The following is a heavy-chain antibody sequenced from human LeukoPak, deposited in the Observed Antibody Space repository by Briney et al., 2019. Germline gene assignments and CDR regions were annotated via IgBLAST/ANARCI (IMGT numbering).Heavy chain of an antibody. V-gene: IGHV3-73*01. CDR2: IRSKANSYAT. CDR3: TRHGQQLVLGYYYYMDV. J-gene: IGHJ6*03. CDR1: GFTFSGSA. Sequence: RPGGSLRPSCAASGFTFSGSAMHWVRQASGKGLEWVGRIRSKANSYATAYAASVKGRFTISRGDSKNTAYLQMNSLKTEDTAVYYCTRHGQQLVLGYYYYMDVWGKGTTVTISS. D-gene: IGHD6-13*01.